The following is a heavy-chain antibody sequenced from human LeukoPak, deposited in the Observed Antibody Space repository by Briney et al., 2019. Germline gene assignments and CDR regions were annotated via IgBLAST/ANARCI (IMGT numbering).Heavy chain of an antibody. D-gene: IGHD4-23*01. CDR3: ARGRPHGNDY. J-gene: IGHJ4*02. CDR1: GFTFSSYS. Sequence: GGSLRLSCAASGFTFSSYSMNWVRQAPGKGLEWVSYISSSSSTIYYADSVKGRITISRDNAKNTLYLQMNSLRVEDTAVYYCARGRPHGNDYWGQGTLVTVSS. CDR2: ISSSSSTI. V-gene: IGHV3-48*04.